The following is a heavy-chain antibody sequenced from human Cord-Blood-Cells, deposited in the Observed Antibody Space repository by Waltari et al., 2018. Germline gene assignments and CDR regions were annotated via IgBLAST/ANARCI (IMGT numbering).Heavy chain of an antibody. Sequence: EVQLVESGGGLVQPDMSRRLSGAASGFTCDDYAMHRVGAAPGKGLEWVSGISWNSGSIGYADSVKGRFTISRDNAKNSLYLQMNSLRAEDTALYYCATEIKYSSSSGFDYWGQGTLVTVSS. CDR1: GFTCDDYA. CDR3: ATEIKYSSSSGFDY. CDR2: ISWNSGSI. D-gene: IGHD6-6*01. V-gene: IGHV3-9*01. J-gene: IGHJ4*02.